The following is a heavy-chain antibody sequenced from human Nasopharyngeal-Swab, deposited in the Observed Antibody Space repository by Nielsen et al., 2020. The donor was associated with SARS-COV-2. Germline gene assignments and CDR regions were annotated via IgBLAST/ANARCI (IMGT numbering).Heavy chain of an antibody. CDR3: VREGIVVSGYYYYYGMDV. CDR2: IWYDGSDK. D-gene: IGHD6-19*01. J-gene: IGHJ6*02. CDR1: GFSFSTYG. V-gene: IGHV3-33*01. Sequence: LSLTCAASGFSFSTYGMHWVRQRPVKGLEWLTNIWYDGSDKYYADSVKGRFTVSRDNSKNSLYLQMNSLRAEDTAVYYCVREGIVVSGYYYYYGMDVWGQGTTVTVSS.